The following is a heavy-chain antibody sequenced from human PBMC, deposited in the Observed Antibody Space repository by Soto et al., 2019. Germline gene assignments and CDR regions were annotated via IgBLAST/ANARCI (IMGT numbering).Heavy chain of an antibody. Sequence: SLRCAVCGGSFSGFYCGWLRQPKGKGLEWIGEINHSGSTNYNPSLKSRVTISVDTSKNQFSLKLSSVTAADTAVYYCARIGHIAAAGLNGFDPWGQGTLVTVSS. CDR1: GGSFSGFY. V-gene: IGHV4-34*01. J-gene: IGHJ5*02. CDR3: ARIGHIAAAGLNGFDP. D-gene: IGHD6-13*01. CDR2: INHSGST.